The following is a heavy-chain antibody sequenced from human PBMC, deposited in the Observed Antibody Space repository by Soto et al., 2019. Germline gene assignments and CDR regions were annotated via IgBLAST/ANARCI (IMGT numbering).Heavy chain of an antibody. Sequence: GGSLRLSCAASGFTFSSYGMHWVRQAPGKGLEWVAVISYDGSNKYYADSVKGRFTISRDNSKNTLYLQMNSLRAEDTAVYYCAKVYCGGDCYARPAGMDVWGQGTTGTVSS. CDR2: ISYDGSNK. CDR1: GFTFSSYG. CDR3: AKVYCGGDCYARPAGMDV. D-gene: IGHD2-21*02. J-gene: IGHJ6*02. V-gene: IGHV3-30*18.